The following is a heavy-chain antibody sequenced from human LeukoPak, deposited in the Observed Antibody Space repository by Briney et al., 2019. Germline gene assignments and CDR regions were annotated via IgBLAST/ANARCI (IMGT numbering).Heavy chain of an antibody. D-gene: IGHD3-22*01. V-gene: IGHV3-48*03. CDR1: GFTFSSYE. CDR3: ARPPPRIAAAGTDYYYDSSGYYGDAFDI. CDR2: ISSSGSTI. J-gene: IGHJ3*02. Sequence: GESLKISRAASGFTFSSYEMNWVRQAPGKGLEWVSYISSSGSTIYYADSVKGRFTISRDNAKNSLYLQMNSLRAEDTAVYYCARPPPRIAAAGTDYYYDSSGYYGDAFDIWGQGTMVTVSS.